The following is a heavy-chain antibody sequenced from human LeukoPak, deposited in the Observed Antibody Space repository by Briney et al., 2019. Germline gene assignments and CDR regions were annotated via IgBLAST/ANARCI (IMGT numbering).Heavy chain of an antibody. J-gene: IGHJ5*02. V-gene: IGHV4-61*05. Sequence: SETLSLTCTVSGGSISSDNYYWGWIRQPPGKGLEWIGYIYYSGSTNYNPSLKSRVTISVDTSKNQFSLKLSSVTAADTAVYYCARAGGWEVVDHTSWFDPWGQGTLVTVSS. CDR3: ARAGGWEVVDHTSWFDP. CDR1: GGSISSDNYY. CDR2: IYYSGST. D-gene: IGHD1-26*01.